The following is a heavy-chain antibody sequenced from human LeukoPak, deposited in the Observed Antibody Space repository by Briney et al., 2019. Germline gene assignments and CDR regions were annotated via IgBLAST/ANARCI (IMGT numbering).Heavy chain of an antibody. Sequence: PGESLRLSCAASGFSFTTYWMSWVRQAPGKGLEWVANIKQDGSEKYYVDSVKGRFTISRDNAKNSLYLQMNSLRAEDTAVYYCARKKTYYDILTGYYDYYYYYMDVWGKGTTVTISS. J-gene: IGHJ6*03. CDR1: GFSFTTYW. CDR2: IKQDGSEK. D-gene: IGHD3-9*01. CDR3: ARKKTYYDILTGYYDYYYYYMDV. V-gene: IGHV3-7*01.